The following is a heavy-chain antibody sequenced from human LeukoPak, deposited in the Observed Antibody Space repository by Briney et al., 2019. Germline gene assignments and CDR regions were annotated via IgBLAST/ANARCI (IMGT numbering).Heavy chain of an antibody. J-gene: IGHJ6*02. CDR1: GVTFSSYA. CDR2: ISGSGRST. D-gene: IGHD3-16*02. V-gene: IGHV3-23*01. CDR3: AKDLDGYNGMDV. Sequence: GGSLRLSCAASGVTFSSYAMSWVRQAPGKGLAWVSGISGSGRSTHSADSVKGRFTISRDNSKNMLYLQMNSLRYEDTALYYCAKDLDGYNGMDVWGQGTTVIVSS.